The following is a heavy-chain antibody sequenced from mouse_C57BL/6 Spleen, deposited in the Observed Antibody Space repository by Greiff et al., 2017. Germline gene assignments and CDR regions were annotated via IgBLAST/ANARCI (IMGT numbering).Heavy chain of an antibody. CDR1: GFTFSDYY. J-gene: IGHJ4*01. Sequence: EVHLVESEGGLVQPGSSMKLSCTASGFTFSDYYMAWVRQVPEKGLEWVANINYDGSSTYYLDSLKSRFIISRDNAKNILYLQMSSLKSEDTATYYCARAYYDYEGSAMAYWGQGTSVTVSS. V-gene: IGHV5-16*01. CDR2: INYDGSST. CDR3: ARAYYDYEGSAMAY. D-gene: IGHD2-4*01.